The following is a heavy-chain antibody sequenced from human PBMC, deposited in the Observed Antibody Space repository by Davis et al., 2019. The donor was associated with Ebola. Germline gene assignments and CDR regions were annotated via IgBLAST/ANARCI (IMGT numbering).Heavy chain of an antibody. D-gene: IGHD6-19*01. CDR1: GFTFNKYW. Sequence: GESLKISCTASGFTFNKYWMHWVRLAPGKGLEWVSVIYDQSTAYADSVRGRFIISRDKSNNTLYLEMNSLRVDDTAVYYCATTQWLREFDNWGQGTLVTVSS. V-gene: IGHV3-53*05. CDR2: IYDQST. CDR3: ATTQWLREFDN. J-gene: IGHJ4*02.